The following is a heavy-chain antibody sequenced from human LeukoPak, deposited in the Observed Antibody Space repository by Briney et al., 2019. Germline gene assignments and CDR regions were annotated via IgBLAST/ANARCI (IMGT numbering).Heavy chain of an antibody. J-gene: IGHJ3*02. Sequence: KPSETLSLTCTVSGGSISSYYWSWIRQPPGKGLEWIGCVYYSGSTNYNPSLKSRVTISVDTSKNQFSLKLSSVTAADTAVYYCARDKGADAFDIWGQGTMVTVSS. D-gene: IGHD3-16*01. V-gene: IGHV4-59*01. CDR3: ARDKGADAFDI. CDR2: VYYSGST. CDR1: GGSISSYY.